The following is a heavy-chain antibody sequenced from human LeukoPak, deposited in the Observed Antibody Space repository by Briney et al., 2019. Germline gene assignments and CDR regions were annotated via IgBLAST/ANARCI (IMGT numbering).Heavy chain of an antibody. J-gene: IGHJ4*02. V-gene: IGHV4-34*01. CDR1: GGSFSGYY. D-gene: IGHD6-13*01. Sequence: PSETLSLTYAVYGGSFSGYYWSWIRQPPGKGLEWIGEINHSGSTNYNPSLKSRVTISVDTSKNRFSLKLSSVTAADTAVYYCASADRDSSSWYYFDYWGQGTLVAVSS. CDR2: INHSGST. CDR3: ASADRDSSSWYYFDY.